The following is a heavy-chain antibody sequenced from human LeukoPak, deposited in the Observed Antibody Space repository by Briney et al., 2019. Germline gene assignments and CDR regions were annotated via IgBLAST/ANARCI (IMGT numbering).Heavy chain of an antibody. V-gene: IGHV3-23*01. CDR2: ISHSGAST. CDR1: GFTFSTYA. D-gene: IGHD3-22*01. Sequence: GGSLRLSCAGSGFTFSTYAMSWVRQAPGRGLEWVSSISHSGASTYYADSVKGRFTISRDNSKNTLYLQMNSLRAEDTAVYYCARVAYYYDSSGSVYYYYYMDVWGKGTTVTVSS. J-gene: IGHJ6*03. CDR3: ARVAYYYDSSGSVYYYYYMDV.